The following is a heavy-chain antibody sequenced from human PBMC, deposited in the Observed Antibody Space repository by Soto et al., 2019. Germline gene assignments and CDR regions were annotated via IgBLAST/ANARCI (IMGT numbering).Heavy chain of an antibody. CDR1: GYTFTGYD. J-gene: IGHJ4*02. D-gene: IGHD1-1*01. CDR2: MNPNTGNT. CDR3: ARGKTTLTDLDY. Sequence: QVQLVQSGAEVKKPGASVKVSCKASGYTFTGYDLNWVRQATGQGLEWMGWMNPNTGNTGYAQKFQGRVTMTRDTATRTAYMELSSLRSDDTAVYYCARGKTTLTDLDYWGQGTLLTVSS. V-gene: IGHV1-8*01.